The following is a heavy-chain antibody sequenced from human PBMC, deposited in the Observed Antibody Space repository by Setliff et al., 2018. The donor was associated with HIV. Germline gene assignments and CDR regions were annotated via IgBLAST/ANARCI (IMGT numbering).Heavy chain of an antibody. CDR3: MRWGLPYAIDY. D-gene: IGHD2-21*02. CDR2: IYHSGST. J-gene: IGHJ4*02. CDR1: GGSISSNW. Sequence: SETLSRTCAVSGGSISSNWWSWVRQSPGKGLEWSGEIYHSGSTHYNPSLQSRVTISVDKSKSQFSLKLNSLRVEDTAVYYCMRWGLPYAIDYWGQGMLVTVSS. V-gene: IGHV4-4*02.